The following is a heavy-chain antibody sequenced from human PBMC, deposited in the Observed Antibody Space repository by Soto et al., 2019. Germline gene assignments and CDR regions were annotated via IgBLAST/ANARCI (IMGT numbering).Heavy chain of an antibody. CDR3: TRASAVAGGSSNSLPNDY. D-gene: IGHD6-19*01. V-gene: IGHV1-2*02. CDR1: GYTFTDYY. Sequence: QVQLVQSGAEVKKPGASVKVSCKASGYTFTDYYLHWVRQAPGQGLEWMGWINPDSGGTNYAQKFQGRVTMTRDPSITTAYMALSSLRSDDTAVYYCTRASAVAGGSSNSLPNDYWGQGTXVXXSS. CDR2: INPDSGGT. J-gene: IGHJ4*02.